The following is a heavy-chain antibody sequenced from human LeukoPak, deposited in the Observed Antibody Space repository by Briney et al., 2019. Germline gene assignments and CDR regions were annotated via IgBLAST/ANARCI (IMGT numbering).Heavy chain of an antibody. D-gene: IGHD3-10*01. J-gene: IGHJ4*02. CDR3: ARVGYYYGSGTDY. CDR1: GGSFSGYY. V-gene: IGHV4-34*01. CDR2: INHSGST. Sequence: SETLSLTCAVYGGSFSGYYWSWIRQPPGKGLEWIGEINHSGSTNYNPSRKSRVTISVDTSKTQFSLKLSSVTAAHTAVYYCARVGYYYGSGTDYWGQGTLVTVSS.